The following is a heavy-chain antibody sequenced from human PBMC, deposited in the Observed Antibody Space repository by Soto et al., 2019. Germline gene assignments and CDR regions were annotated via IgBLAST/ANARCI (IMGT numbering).Heavy chain of an antibody. J-gene: IGHJ6*02. CDR3: ARERFVNPAMVGWGNYYYYYGMDV. CDR2: IIPIFGTA. Sequence: QVQLVQSGAEVKKPGSSVKVSCKASGGTFSSYAISWVRQAPGQGLEWMGGIIPIFGTANYAQKFQGRVTITADESTSTAYMELSSLRSEDTAVYYCARERFVNPAMVGWGNYYYYYGMDVWGQGTTVTVSS. V-gene: IGHV1-69*01. CDR1: GGTFSSYA. D-gene: IGHD5-18*01.